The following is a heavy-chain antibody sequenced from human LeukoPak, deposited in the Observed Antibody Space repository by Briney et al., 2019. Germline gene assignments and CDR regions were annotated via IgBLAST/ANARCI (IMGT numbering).Heavy chain of an antibody. CDR1: GGSISNYV. Sequence: SETLSLTCTVSGGSISNYVWSWIRQPPGKGLEWIGYINDSGNTKYNPSLESRVTISVDTSKNQFSPNLYSVTAADTAVYYCARGEDFERYYLAYWGQGTLVTVSS. J-gene: IGHJ4*02. CDR2: INDSGNT. CDR3: ARGEDFERYYLAY. V-gene: IGHV4-59*01. D-gene: IGHD3-9*01.